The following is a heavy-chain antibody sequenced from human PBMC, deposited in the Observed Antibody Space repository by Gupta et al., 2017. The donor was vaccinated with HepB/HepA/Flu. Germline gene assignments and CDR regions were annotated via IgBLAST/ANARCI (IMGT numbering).Heavy chain of an antibody. V-gene: IGHV3-7*01. CDR2: INEDGSKE. CDR3: SATRGY. J-gene: IGHJ4*02. CDR1: GFTFHNSW. D-gene: IGHD3-10*01. Sequence: DVQLVESGGGLVQPGGSLRLSCAVSGFTFHNSWMKWVRQAPGKGLEWVATINEDGSKEYYVDSVKGRFTISTDTARNSMNLQMNNRRAEDTAVYYCSATRGYWGQGTLVAVSA.